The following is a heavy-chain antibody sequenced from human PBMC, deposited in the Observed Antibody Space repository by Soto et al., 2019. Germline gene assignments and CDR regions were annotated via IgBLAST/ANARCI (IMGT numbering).Heavy chain of an antibody. V-gene: IGHV3-15*07. Sequence: PGGSLRLSCAASGFTFSNAWMNWVRQAPGKGLEWVGRIKSKTDGGTTDYAAPVKGRFTTSRDDSKNTLYLQMNSLKTEDTAVYYCTTVDGVNYYDSSGYYYYYYGMEVWGQGTTVTVSS. CDR2: IKSKTDGGTT. CDR1: GFTFSNAW. J-gene: IGHJ6*02. CDR3: TTVDGVNYYDSSGYYYYYYGMEV. D-gene: IGHD3-22*01.